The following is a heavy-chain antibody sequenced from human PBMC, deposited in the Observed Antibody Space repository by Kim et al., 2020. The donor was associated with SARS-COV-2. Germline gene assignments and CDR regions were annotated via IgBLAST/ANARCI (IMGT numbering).Heavy chain of an antibody. CDR2: INPNSGGT. Sequence: ASVKVSCKASGYTFTGYYMHWVRQAPGQGLEWMGWINPNSGGTNYAQKFQGWVTMTRDTSISTAYMELSRLRSDDTAVYYCARGTHGLATTRYFDWSHYYYYGMDVWGQGTTVTVSS. CDR1: GYTFTGYY. D-gene: IGHD3-9*01. V-gene: IGHV1-2*04. CDR3: ARGTHGLATTRYFDWSHYYYYGMDV. J-gene: IGHJ6*02.